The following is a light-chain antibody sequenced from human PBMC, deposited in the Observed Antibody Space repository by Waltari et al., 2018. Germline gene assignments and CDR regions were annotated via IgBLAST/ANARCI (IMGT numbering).Light chain of an antibody. V-gene: IGKV1-5*03. CDR3: QQYNTYRYT. J-gene: IGKJ2*01. Sequence: DIQMTQSPSTLSASVGDRVTITCRASQTINKWLAWYHQKPGKAPKLLIYFASTLESGVPSRFSGTGSGAEYTLTISSLQPDDFATYYCQQYNTYRYTFGQGTKLEIK. CDR1: QTINKW. CDR2: FAS.